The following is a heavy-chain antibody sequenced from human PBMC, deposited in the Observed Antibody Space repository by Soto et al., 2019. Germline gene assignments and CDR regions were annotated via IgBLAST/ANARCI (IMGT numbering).Heavy chain of an antibody. D-gene: IGHD1-26*01. J-gene: IGHJ4*02. Sequence: PGGSLRLSCAASEFSFRDHYMDWVRQAPGKGLEWVGRTRNKAYSFTTEYAPALKGRFPISRDDSEDSLYLQMNSLTSEETALYYCVTSMPRSTGSGFDSWGQGTLVTVSP. V-gene: IGHV3-72*01. CDR1: EFSFRDHY. CDR2: TRNKAYSFTT. CDR3: VTSMPRSTGSGFDS.